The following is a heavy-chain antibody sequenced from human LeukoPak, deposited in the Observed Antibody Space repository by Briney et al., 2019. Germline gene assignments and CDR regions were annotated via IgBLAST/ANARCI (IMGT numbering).Heavy chain of an antibody. J-gene: IGHJ4*02. Sequence: GESLKISCEGSGYNFPDFWIAWVRQMPGKGLGWMGIIYPGDSDTRYSPSFQGQVIISVDKSISTAYLQWSSLKASDTAMYYCARGGYSNSPFDNWGQGTLVTVSS. V-gene: IGHV5-51*01. D-gene: IGHD1-26*01. CDR3: ARGGYSNSPFDN. CDR1: GYNFPDFW. CDR2: IYPGDSDT.